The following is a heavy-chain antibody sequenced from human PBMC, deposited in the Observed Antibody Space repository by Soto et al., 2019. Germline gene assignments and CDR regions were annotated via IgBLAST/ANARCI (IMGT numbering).Heavy chain of an antibody. Sequence: QVQLVQSGAEVKKPGSSVKVSCKASGDTFSSYAINWLRQAPGQRLEWMGGIILMFGTANYAQKCKGRVTITAGESTSTVYMEPSSMRSEDTAVYYCARVGPAHYYDSSGYYSPLDYWGQGTLVNVSS. CDR1: GDTFSSYA. J-gene: IGHJ4*02. D-gene: IGHD3-22*01. V-gene: IGHV1-69*01. CDR2: IILMFGTA. CDR3: ARVGPAHYYDSSGYYSPLDY.